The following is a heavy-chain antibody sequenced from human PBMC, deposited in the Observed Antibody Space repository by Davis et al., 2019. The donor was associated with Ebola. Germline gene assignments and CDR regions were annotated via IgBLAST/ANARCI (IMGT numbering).Heavy chain of an antibody. Sequence: SVKVSCKASAGTFSNYAISWVRQAPGQGLQWMGGIIVIFNTINYAQKFQGRVTITADKSTSTAYMELSRLRSDDTAVYYCASGLWFRELSDWGQGTLVTVSS. CDR3: ASGLWFRELSD. V-gene: IGHV1-69*06. J-gene: IGHJ4*02. D-gene: IGHD3-10*01. CDR1: AGTFSNYA. CDR2: IIVIFNTI.